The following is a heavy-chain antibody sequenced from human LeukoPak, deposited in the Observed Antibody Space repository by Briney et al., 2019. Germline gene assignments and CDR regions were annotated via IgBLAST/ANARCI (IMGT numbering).Heavy chain of an antibody. Sequence: SETLSLTCAVYGGSFSGYYWSWIRQPPGKGLEWIGEINHSGSTNYNPSLKSRVTISVDTSKNQFSLRLSSVTAADTAVYYCARVSLVRGAPDYYFDYWGQGTLVTVSS. CDR2: INHSGST. D-gene: IGHD3-10*01. J-gene: IGHJ4*02. CDR1: GGSFSGYY. V-gene: IGHV4-34*01. CDR3: ARVSLVRGAPDYYFDY.